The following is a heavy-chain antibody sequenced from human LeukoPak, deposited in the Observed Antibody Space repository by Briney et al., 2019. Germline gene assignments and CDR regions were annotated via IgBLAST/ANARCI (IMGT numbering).Heavy chain of an antibody. J-gene: IGHJ4*02. CDR2: INQGGSEK. D-gene: IGHD2-15*01. Sequence: PGESLRLSCAASGFTFSDYWMSWVRQAPGKGLEWVADINQGGSEKYYVDSVKGRFTISRDNAKNSLFLHMNSLRAEDTAVYYGARARQDSCSGGSCFTTPDYWGQGTLVTVSS. V-gene: IGHV3-7*01. CDR1: GFTFSDYW. CDR3: ARARQDSCSGGSCFTTPDY.